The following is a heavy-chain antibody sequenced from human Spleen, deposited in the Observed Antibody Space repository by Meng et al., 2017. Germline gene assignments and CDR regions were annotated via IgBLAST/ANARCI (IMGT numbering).Heavy chain of an antibody. J-gene: IGHJ1*01. D-gene: IGHD4-23*01. CDR2: ISSSSTYI. Sequence: GESLKIFCAASGFTFSSYSMNWVRQAPGKGLEWVSSISSSSTYIYYADSVKGRFTISRDNAKNSLSLQMDSLRPEDTALYYCVKDTTYDFGGNSYFQHWGQGTLVTVSS. CDR3: VKDTTYDFGGNSYFQH. V-gene: IGHV3-21*04. CDR1: GFTFSSYS.